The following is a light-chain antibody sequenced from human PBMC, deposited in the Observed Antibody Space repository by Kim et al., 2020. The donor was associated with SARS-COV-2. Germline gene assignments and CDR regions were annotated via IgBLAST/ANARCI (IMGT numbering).Light chain of an antibody. Sequence: RVTRSCTATSSITGAHYDVHWYQQIAGTAPKLLIYGNNIRPSGVPDRFSGAKSGTSASLAITGLQAEDEAHYYCQSYDSSLNSWVFGGGTQLTVL. CDR2: GNN. V-gene: IGLV1-40*01. CDR3: QSYDSSLNSWV. J-gene: IGLJ3*02. CDR1: SSITGAHYD.